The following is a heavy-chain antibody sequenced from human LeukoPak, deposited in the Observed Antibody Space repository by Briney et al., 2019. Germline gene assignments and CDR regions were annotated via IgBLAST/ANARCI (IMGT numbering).Heavy chain of an antibody. J-gene: IGHJ3*02. CDR1: GGSISNYY. D-gene: IGHD2-2*01. V-gene: IGHV4-4*07. CDR3: ARSRCSRISCASRGDFDI. CDR2: IYTSGST. Sequence: SETLSLTCNVSGGSISNYYWSWIRQPAGKGLELIGRIYTSGSTNYNPSLKSRVTMSVDTSKNQFSLQLSSVTAADTAVYSSARSRCSRISCASRGDFDIWGHGTILTASS.